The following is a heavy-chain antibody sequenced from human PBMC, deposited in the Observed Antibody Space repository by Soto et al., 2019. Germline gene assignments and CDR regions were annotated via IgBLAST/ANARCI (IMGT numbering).Heavy chain of an antibody. V-gene: IGHV1-2*02. CDR1: GYTFTGYY. D-gene: IGHD1-1*01. CDR2: INPNSGGT. CDR3: ARDHSHRRPYYYHGMDV. J-gene: IGHJ6*02. Sequence: ASVKVSCKASGYTFTGYYMHWVRQAPGQGLEWMGWINPNSGGTNYAQKFQGRVTMTRDTSISTAYMELSRLRSDDTAVYYCARDHSHRRPYYYHGMDVWGQGTTVTVSS.